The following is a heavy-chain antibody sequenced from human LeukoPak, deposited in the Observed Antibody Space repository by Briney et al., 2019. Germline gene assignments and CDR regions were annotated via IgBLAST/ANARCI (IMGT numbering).Heavy chain of an antibody. Sequence: PGGSLRLSCAASGFSFSTYGFHWVRQAPGKGLEWVTFIRFDGGKKNYADSVKGRFAISRDNSKNTVYLQMNSQRAEDTAIYYCAKDGDSTGYYSSYYNHMDVWGKGTSVTISS. CDR2: IRFDGGKK. J-gene: IGHJ6*03. D-gene: IGHD3-22*01. V-gene: IGHV3-30*02. CDR3: AKDGDSTGYYSSYYNHMDV. CDR1: GFSFSTYG.